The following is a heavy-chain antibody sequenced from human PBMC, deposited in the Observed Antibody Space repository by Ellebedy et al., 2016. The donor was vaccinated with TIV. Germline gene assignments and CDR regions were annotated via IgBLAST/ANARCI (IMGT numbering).Heavy chain of an antibody. J-gene: IGHJ3*02. D-gene: IGHD2-15*01. CDR2: IYPGDSDT. V-gene: IGHV5-51*01. Sequence: GESLKISCRGSGYSFTSYWISWVRQMPGKGLEWMGIIYPGDSDTRYSPSFQGQVTIAADKSISTAYLQWTSLQASDSAMYYCARQNGDSHDAFDMWGQGTMVIVSS. CDR1: GYSFTSYW. CDR3: ARQNGDSHDAFDM.